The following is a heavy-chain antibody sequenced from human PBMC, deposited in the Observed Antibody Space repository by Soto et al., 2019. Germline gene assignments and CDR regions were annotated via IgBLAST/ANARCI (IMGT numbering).Heavy chain of an antibody. CDR1: GGTFSSYT. D-gene: IGHD4-17*01. CDR2: IIPILGIA. Sequence: QVQLVQSGAEVKKPGSSVKVSCKASGGTFSSYTISWVRQAPGQGLEWMGRIIPILGIANYAQKFQGRVTITADNSTSTAYRELSSLRSEDTAVYYCASYYGDYHAFDIWGQGTMVTVSS. J-gene: IGHJ3*02. CDR3: ASYYGDYHAFDI. V-gene: IGHV1-69*02.